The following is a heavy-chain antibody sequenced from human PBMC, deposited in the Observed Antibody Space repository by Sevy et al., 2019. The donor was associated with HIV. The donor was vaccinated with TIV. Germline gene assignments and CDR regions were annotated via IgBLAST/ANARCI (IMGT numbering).Heavy chain of an antibody. CDR3: ATDTTGYHSTLDY. Sequence: ASVKVSCKVSGYNLTEFSIHWVRQAPGKGLEWMGGFDPGDGDAETPYAQKFRDRLTMTADTSTDTVYMELSSLRSEDTAVYYCATDTTGYHSTLDYWGQGTLVTVSS. V-gene: IGHV1-24*01. D-gene: IGHD3-9*01. J-gene: IGHJ4*02. CDR1: GYNLTEFS. CDR2: FDPGDGDAET.